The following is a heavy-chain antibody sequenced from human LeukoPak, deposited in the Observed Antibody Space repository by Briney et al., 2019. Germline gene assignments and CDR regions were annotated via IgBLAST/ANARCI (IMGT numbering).Heavy chain of an antibody. Sequence: SETLSLTCAVYGGSFSGYYWSWIRQPPGKGLEWIGDITHSGSTNYNPSLKSRVTISVDTSKNPFSLQLSTVTAADTAVYYCARGLAVAGTRGYYFDYWGQGTLVTVSS. CDR2: ITHSGST. D-gene: IGHD6-19*01. CDR3: ARGLAVAGTRGYYFDY. V-gene: IGHV4-34*01. J-gene: IGHJ4*02. CDR1: GGSFSGYY.